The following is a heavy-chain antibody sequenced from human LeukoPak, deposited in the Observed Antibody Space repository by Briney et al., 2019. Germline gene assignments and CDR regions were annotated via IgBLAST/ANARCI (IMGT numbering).Heavy chain of an antibody. V-gene: IGHV3-74*01. J-gene: IGHJ2*01. CDR3: ARGSDCSGGSCYSYWYFDL. D-gene: IGHD2-15*01. CDR1: AFTFSSYW. Sequence: GGSLRLSCAASAFTFSSYWMRWVRQAPGKGLVWVSRINSDGSSTSYADSVKGRLTISRDNAKNTLYLQMNSLRAEDTAMYYCARGSDCSGGSCYSYWYFDLWGRGTLVTVSS. CDR2: INSDGSST.